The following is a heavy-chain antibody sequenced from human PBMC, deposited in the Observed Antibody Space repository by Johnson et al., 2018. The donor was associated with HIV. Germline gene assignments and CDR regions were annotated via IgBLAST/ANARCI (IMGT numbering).Heavy chain of an antibody. Sequence: QVQLVESGGGVVQPGRSLRLSCAASGFTFSTYAMHWVRQAPGKGLEWVALISYDGSDKYYADSVKGRFTISRDNSKNTLYLQMNSLRVEDTAVYYCAREKPGTPRDAFDIWGQGTMVTVSS. J-gene: IGHJ3*02. CDR2: ISYDGSDK. CDR1: GFTFSTYA. V-gene: IGHV3-30*03. CDR3: AREKPGTPRDAFDI.